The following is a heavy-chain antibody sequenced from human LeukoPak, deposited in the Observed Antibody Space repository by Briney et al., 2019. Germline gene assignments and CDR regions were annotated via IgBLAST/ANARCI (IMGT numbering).Heavy chain of an antibody. V-gene: IGHV1-3*01. CDR2: INAGNGNT. D-gene: IGHD3-22*01. CDR1: GYSFTNYA. J-gene: IGHJ4*02. CDR3: ARSAFITMIVVVILF. Sequence: ASVKVSCKASGYSFTNYAMHWVRQAPGQRLEWMGWINAGNGNTKYSQKFQGRVTITRDTSASTAYMELSRLRSDDTAVYYCARSAFITMIVVVILFWGQGTLVTVSS.